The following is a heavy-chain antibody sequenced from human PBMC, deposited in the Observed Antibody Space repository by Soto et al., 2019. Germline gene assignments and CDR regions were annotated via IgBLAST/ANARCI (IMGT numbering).Heavy chain of an antibody. V-gene: IGHV3-30*18. CDR2: ISYDGSNK. D-gene: IGHD7-27*01. CDR1: GFTFSSYG. J-gene: IGHJ6*02. Sequence: QVQLVESGGGVVQPGRSLRLSCAASGFTFSSYGMHWVRQAPGKGLEWVAVISYDGSNKYYADSVKGRFTISRDNSKNTLYLQMNSLRAEDTAVYYCAKDGDAHPYYYYGMDVCGQGTTVTVSS. CDR3: AKDGDAHPYYYYGMDV.